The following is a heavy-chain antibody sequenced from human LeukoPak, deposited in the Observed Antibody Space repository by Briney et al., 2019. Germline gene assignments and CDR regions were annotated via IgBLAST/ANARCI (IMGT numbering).Heavy chain of an antibody. J-gene: IGHJ4*02. CDR2: ISGSGGST. CDR3: ATKLWTQYYFDY. V-gene: IGHV3-23*01. D-gene: IGHD7-27*01. Sequence: GGSLRLSCAASGFLFSSFEVNWVRQAPGKGLEWVSAISGSGGSTYYADSVKGRFTISRDNSKNTLYLQMNSLRAEDTAVYYCATKLWTQYYFDYWGQGTLVTVSS. CDR1: GFLFSSFE.